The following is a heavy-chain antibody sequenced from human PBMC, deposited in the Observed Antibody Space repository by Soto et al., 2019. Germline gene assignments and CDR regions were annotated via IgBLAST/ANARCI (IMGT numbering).Heavy chain of an antibody. CDR3: ARDLEVAVAGA. CDR2: ISYDGSNK. J-gene: IGHJ5*02. Sequence: GGSLRLSCAASGFTFSSYAMHWVRQAPGKGLEWVAVISYDGSNKYYADSVKGRFTISRGNSKNTLYLQMNSLRAEDTAVYYCARDLEVAVAGAWGQGTLVTVSS. CDR1: GFTFSSYA. V-gene: IGHV3-30-3*01. D-gene: IGHD6-19*01.